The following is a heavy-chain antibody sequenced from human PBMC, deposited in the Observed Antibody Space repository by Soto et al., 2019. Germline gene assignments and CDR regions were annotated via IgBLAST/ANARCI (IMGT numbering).Heavy chain of an antibody. V-gene: IGHV3-21*01. CDR2: ISSSSSYI. J-gene: IGHJ4*02. D-gene: IGHD3-10*01. Sequence: GGSLRLSCAASGFTFSSYSMNWVRQAPGKGLEWVSSISSSSSYIYYADSVKGRFTISRDNAKNSLYLQMNSLRAEDTAVYYCAREDYYGSGSYYLDYWGQGTLVTVSS. CDR3: AREDYYGSGSYYLDY. CDR1: GFTFSSYS.